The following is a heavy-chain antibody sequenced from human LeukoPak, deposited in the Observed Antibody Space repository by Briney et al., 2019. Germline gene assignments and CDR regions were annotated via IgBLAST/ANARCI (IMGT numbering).Heavy chain of an antibody. D-gene: IGHD6-19*01. V-gene: IGHV1-3*01. Sequence: KFQGRVTITRDTSASTAYMELSSLRSEDTAVYYCARLVEISTGAGTYYFDYWGQGTLVTVSS. J-gene: IGHJ4*02. CDR3: ARLVEISTGAGTYYFDY.